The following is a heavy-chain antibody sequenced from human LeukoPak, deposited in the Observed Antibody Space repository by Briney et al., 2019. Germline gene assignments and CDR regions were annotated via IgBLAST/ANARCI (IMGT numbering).Heavy chain of an antibody. CDR2: IYHSGST. Sequence: PSETLSLTCAVSGGSISSGGYSWSWIRQPPGKGLEWIGYIYHSGSTYYNPSLKSRVTISVDRSKNQFSLKLSSVTAADTAVYYCASTIVAKEPHFDYWGQGTLVTVSS. D-gene: IGHD5-12*01. V-gene: IGHV4-30-2*01. CDR1: GGSISSGGYS. CDR3: ASTIVAKEPHFDY. J-gene: IGHJ4*02.